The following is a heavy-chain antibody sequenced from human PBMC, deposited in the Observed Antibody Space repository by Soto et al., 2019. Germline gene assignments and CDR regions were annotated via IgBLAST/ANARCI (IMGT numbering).Heavy chain of an antibody. CDR1: GYSFTNYW. V-gene: IGHV5-10-1*03. Sequence: EVQLVQSGAEVKKPGESLRMSCKGSGYSFTNYWISWVRQMPGKGLEWMGRIDPSDSYTNYSPSFQGHVTLSADKSISTAYLQWTSLKASDTAMYYCARHYCPGGACYSGADFDYWGQGTLVTVSS. J-gene: IGHJ4*02. D-gene: IGHD2-15*01. CDR2: IDPSDSYT. CDR3: ARHYCPGGACYSGADFDY.